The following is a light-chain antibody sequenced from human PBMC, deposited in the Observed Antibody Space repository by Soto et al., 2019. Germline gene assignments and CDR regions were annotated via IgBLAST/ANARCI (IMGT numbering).Light chain of an antibody. Sequence: DIVMTQSPDSLAVSLGERATINCKSSQSLLYNSNNKNYLAWFQQKSGQPPKLLIYWASTRESGVPDRFSGSGSGRDLTLTVSSLQAGEVAVYYCQPYYNGPWTFGQGTRVEIK. J-gene: IGKJ1*01. CDR2: WAS. CDR1: QSLLYNSNNKNY. V-gene: IGKV4-1*01. CDR3: QPYYNGPWT.